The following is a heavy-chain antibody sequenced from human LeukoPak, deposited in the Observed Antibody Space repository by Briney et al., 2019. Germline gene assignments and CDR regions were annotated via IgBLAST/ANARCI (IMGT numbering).Heavy chain of an antibody. V-gene: IGHV3-53*01. J-gene: IGHJ3*02. CDR1: GFTFSTYA. CDR2: IYSGGST. Sequence: GGSLRLSCAASGFTFSTYAMSWVRQAPGKGLEWVSVIYSGGSTHYADSVKGRFTISRDNSKNTLYLQMNSLRAEDTAVYYCASDNYYGDAFDIWGQGTMVTVSS. D-gene: IGHD3-10*01. CDR3: ASDNYYGDAFDI.